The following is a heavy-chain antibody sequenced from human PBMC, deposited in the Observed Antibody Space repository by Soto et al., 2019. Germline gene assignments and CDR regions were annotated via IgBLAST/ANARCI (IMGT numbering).Heavy chain of an antibody. V-gene: IGHV1-69*12. CDR2: IIPIFGTA. CDR1: GGTFSSYA. D-gene: IGHD2-21*02. J-gene: IGHJ5*02. Sequence: QVQLVQSGAEVKKPGSSVKVSCKASGGTFSSYAISWVRQAPGQGLEWMGGIIPIFGTANYAQKFQGRVTITADESKSTAYMELSSLRSEDTTVYYCASGTVAYWGGDCYWGTYNWFDPWGQGTLVTVSS. CDR3: ASGTVAYWGGDCYWGTYNWFDP.